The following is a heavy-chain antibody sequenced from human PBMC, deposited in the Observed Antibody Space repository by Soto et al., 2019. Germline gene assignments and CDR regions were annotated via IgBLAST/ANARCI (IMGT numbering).Heavy chain of an antibody. CDR3: ARHYRSSGDAFGI. CDR2: IYPGDSDT. CDR1: GYSFTSYW. D-gene: IGHD6-6*01. J-gene: IGHJ3*02. Sequence: GESLQISCKGSGYSFTSYWIGWVRQMPGKGLEWMGIIYPGDSDTRYSPSFQGQVTISADKSISTAYLQWRSLKASDTAMYYCARHYRSSGDAFGIWGQGTMVTVSS. V-gene: IGHV5-51*01.